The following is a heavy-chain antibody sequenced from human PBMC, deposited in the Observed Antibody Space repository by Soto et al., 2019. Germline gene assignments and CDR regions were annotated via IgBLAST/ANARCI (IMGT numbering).Heavy chain of an antibody. CDR1: GGTFSSYT. Sequence: QVQLVQSGAEVKKPGSSVKVSCKASGGTFSSYTISWVRQAPGQGLEWMGRIIPILGIANYAQKFQGRVTITADKSTSTAYMELSSLRSEDTAVYYCARSGSHYYYDSSGYSYDYWGQGTLVTVSS. V-gene: IGHV1-69*02. J-gene: IGHJ4*02. CDR3: ARSGSHYYYDSSGYSYDY. D-gene: IGHD3-22*01. CDR2: IIPILGIA.